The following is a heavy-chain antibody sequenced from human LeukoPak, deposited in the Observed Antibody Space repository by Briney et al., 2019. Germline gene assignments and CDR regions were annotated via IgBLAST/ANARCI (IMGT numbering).Heavy chain of an antibody. CDR3: ARAPGDSRGDY. J-gene: IGHJ4*02. Sequence: GGSLRLSCAASGFTFSSYAMSWVRQAPGKGLEWVSAVSGSGGSTYYADSVKGRFTISRDNSKNTLYLQMNSLRAEDTAVYYCARAPGDSRGDYWGQGTLVTVSS. V-gene: IGHV3-23*01. D-gene: IGHD2-21*01. CDR1: GFTFSSYA. CDR2: VSGSGGST.